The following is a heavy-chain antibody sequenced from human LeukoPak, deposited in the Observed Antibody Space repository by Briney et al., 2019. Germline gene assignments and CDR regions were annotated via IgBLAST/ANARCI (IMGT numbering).Heavy chain of an antibody. CDR1: GGSISSYY. J-gene: IGHJ4*02. CDR3: ARGPLGVGATP. D-gene: IGHD1-26*01. CDR2: IYYSGST. Sequence: SETLSLTCTVSGGSISSYYWSWIRQPPGKGLEWIGYIYYSGSTNYNPSLKSRVTISVDTSKIHFSLKLSSVTAADTAVYYCARGPLGVGATPWGQGTLVTVSS. V-gene: IGHV4-59*01.